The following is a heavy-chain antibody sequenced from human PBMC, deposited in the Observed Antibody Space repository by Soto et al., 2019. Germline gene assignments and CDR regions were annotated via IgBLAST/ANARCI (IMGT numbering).Heavy chain of an antibody. V-gene: IGHV3-43*01. Sequence: PGGSLRLSCAASGFTFDDYTMHWVRQAPGKGLEWVSLISWDGGSTYYADSVKGRFTISRDNSKNSLYLQMNSLRTEDTALYYCAKDTAPKDIVVVPAATFDYWGQGTLVTVSS. J-gene: IGHJ4*02. CDR2: ISWDGGST. D-gene: IGHD2-2*01. CDR3: AKDTAPKDIVVVPAATFDY. CDR1: GFTFDDYT.